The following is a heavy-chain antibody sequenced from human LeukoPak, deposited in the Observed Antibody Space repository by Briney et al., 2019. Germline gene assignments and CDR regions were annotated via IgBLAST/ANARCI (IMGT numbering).Heavy chain of an antibody. Sequence: RASVKVSCKASGGTFSSYAISWVRQAPGQGLEWMGRIIPILDIANYARKFQGRVTTTADKSTSTAYMELSSLRSEDTAVYYCARDQGGGVDAFDIWGQGTMVTVSS. CDR1: GGTFSSYA. V-gene: IGHV1-69*04. J-gene: IGHJ3*02. CDR3: ARDQGGGVDAFDI. CDR2: IIPILDIA. D-gene: IGHD2-8*01.